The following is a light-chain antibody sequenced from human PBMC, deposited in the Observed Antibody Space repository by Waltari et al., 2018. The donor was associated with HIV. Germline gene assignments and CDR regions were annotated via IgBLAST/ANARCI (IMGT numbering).Light chain of an antibody. Sequence: HSVLTQPASVSGSPGQSITISCSGPTSDMSSLNFVSWYQQSPGRAPKLILFEVSSRPSGISDLFSGSTSGDTASLTISALRTEDEADYFCSSYSPRDSVVFGGGTKVTVL. J-gene: IGLJ3*02. V-gene: IGLV2-14*01. CDR1: TSDMSSLNF. CDR3: SSYSPRDSVV. CDR2: EVS.